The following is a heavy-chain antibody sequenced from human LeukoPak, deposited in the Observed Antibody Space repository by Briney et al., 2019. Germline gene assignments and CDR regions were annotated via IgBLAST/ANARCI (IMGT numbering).Heavy chain of an antibody. CDR2: IKPNSGVT. Sequence: ASLKVSCKTSGYTFATYFMHWVRQAPGQGLGWMGYIKPNSGVTNYAQKSRGRVTMTWYTSISTAYIELSGLTSDDTAIYYCARPTYCGSDCYFNFDYWGQGTLVTVSS. J-gene: IGHJ4*02. D-gene: IGHD2-21*02. CDR3: ARPTYCGSDCYFNFDY. V-gene: IGHV1-2*02. CDR1: GYTFATYF.